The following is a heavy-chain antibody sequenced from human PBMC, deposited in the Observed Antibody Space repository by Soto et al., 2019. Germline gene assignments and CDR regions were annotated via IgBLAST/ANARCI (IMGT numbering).Heavy chain of an antibody. CDR1: GGSISSYY. CDR2: IYYSGST. D-gene: IGHD6-13*01. Sequence: SETLSLTCTVSGGSISSYYWSWIRQPPGKGLEWIGYIYYSGSTNYNPSLKSRVTISVDTSKNQFSLKLSSVTAADTAVYYCARALIAAAGYYFDYWGQGTLVT. V-gene: IGHV4-59*01. J-gene: IGHJ4*02. CDR3: ARALIAAAGYYFDY.